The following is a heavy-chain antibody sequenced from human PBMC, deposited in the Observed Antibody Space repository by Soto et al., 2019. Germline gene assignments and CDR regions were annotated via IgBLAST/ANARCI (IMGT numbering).Heavy chain of an antibody. CDR3: VLGGQQLFPFDP. J-gene: IGHJ5*02. Sequence: GWSMGLSCAARGLTVSSNYMSWVRQAPGKGLEWVSVIYSGGSTYYADSVKGRFTISRDNSKNTLYLQMNSLRAEDTAVYYCVLGGQQLFPFDPWGQGTLVTVSS. D-gene: IGHD6-13*01. V-gene: IGHV3-53*01. CDR2: IYSGGST. CDR1: GLTVSSNY.